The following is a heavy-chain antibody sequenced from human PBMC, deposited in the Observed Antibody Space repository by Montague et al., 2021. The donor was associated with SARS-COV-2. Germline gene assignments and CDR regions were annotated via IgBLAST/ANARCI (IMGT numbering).Heavy chain of an antibody. CDR1: GASISTGIYY. J-gene: IGHJ4*02. CDR3: AGFGSGTLEFDL. Sequence: TLSLTCTVSGASISTGIYYWSWIRQLAGKGLEWIGRIRTTGHTDYNSSLESRVFMSVDTSTNQFSLSLTSVTAADTAVYFCAGFGSGTLEFDLWGQGTLVTVSS. CDR2: IRTTGHT. D-gene: IGHD1-26*01. V-gene: IGHV4-61*02.